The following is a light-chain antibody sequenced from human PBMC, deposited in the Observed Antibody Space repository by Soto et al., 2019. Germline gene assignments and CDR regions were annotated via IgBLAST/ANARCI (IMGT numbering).Light chain of an antibody. CDR3: QQYGSSPLT. CDR1: QSVYSDF. J-gene: IGKJ4*01. V-gene: IGKV3-20*01. CDR2: GAS. Sequence: IVLTQSPGTLSLSPGERATLSCRASQSVYSDFLSWYQQKPGQGPRRLIYGASRRATGIPDRFSGSGSGTDFTLTISRLEPEDFAVYYCQQYGSSPLTFGGGTKVEIK.